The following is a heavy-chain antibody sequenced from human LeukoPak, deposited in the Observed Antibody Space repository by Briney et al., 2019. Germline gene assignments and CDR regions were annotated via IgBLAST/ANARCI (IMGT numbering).Heavy chain of an antibody. CDR1: GFTLSTYG. D-gene: IGHD1-26*01. CDR3: ARDMGKWELLGFDY. CDR2: IRYDGSNK. Sequence: PGGSLRLSCAASGFTLSTYGMHWVRQAPGKGLEWVAFIRYDGSNKYYADSVKGRFTISRDNSKNSLYLQMNSLRAEDTAVYYCARDMGKWELLGFDYWGQGTLVTVSS. J-gene: IGHJ4*02. V-gene: IGHV3-30*02.